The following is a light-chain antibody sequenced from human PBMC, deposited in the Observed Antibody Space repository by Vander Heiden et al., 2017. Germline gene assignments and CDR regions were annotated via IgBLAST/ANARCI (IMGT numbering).Light chain of an antibody. V-gene: IGKV1-39*01. CDR1: QTSSTY. CDR3: LQGDHIPRT. CDR2: AAS. Sequence: IQMTQPPSPLSASLGNRVTITCRASQTSSTYLNWYQQKPGRAPRLLISAASTLQSGVPSRFSGSRSGTDFTLTISSLQLEDFATYYCLQGDHIPRTFGQGTKVELK. J-gene: IGKJ1*01.